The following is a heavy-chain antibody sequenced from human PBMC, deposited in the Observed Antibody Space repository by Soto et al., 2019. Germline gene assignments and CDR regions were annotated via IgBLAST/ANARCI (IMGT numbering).Heavy chain of an antibody. Sequence: QLVESGGGVVQPGTSLRLSCVASGFIFNMYGMNWVRQAPGKGLEWVAVISNDGSNKYYADSVKGRFVISRDNSKNMVYLQMDSLSPDDTAVYYCVKAPAVRGLLVRMNYGMDVWGQGTKVTVSS. D-gene: IGHD3-10*01. J-gene: IGHJ6*02. CDR3: VKAPAVRGLLVRMNYGMDV. V-gene: IGHV3-30*18. CDR1: GFIFNMYG. CDR2: ISNDGSNK.